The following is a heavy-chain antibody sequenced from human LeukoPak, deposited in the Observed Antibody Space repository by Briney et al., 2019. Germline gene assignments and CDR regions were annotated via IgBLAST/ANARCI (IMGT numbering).Heavy chain of an antibody. CDR2: ISYDGNEK. Sequence: PGGSLRLSCAASEFTFSSYSMHWVRQAPGKGLEWVAVISYDGNEKYYADSVKGRFTISRDNSKNTLYLQMNSLRAEDTAVYYCARAFSSGYMNWFDPWGQGTLVTVSS. CDR3: ARAFSSGYMNWFDP. V-gene: IGHV3-30*14. D-gene: IGHD6-19*01. CDR1: EFTFSSYS. J-gene: IGHJ5*02.